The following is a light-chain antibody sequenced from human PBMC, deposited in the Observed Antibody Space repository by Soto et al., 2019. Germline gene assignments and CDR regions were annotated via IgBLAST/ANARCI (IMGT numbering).Light chain of an antibody. Sequence: DILLTPSSLPLPVAPAGPAPSPRRLFQGLLHSNGYNLLDWYLQKPGQSPQLLIYLGSNRAAGVPDRFSGSGSGTDFTLKIIRVEAEDVGVYYCMQALQSLRTFGQGTKVDIK. CDR3: MQALQSLRT. J-gene: IGKJ1*01. CDR2: LGS. CDR1: QGLLHSNGYNL. V-gene: IGKV2-28*01.